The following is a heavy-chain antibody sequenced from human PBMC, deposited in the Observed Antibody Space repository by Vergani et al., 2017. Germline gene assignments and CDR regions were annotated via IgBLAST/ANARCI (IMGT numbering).Heavy chain of an antibody. J-gene: IGHJ5*02. Sequence: QVQLVQSGAEVKKPGSSVKVSCKASGGTFSSYAISWVRQAPGQGLEWMGGIIPIFGTANYAQKFQGRVTITADESTSTAYMELSSLRSEDTAVYYWAGEGVGYCGGGSCTWFAPWGQGTLVTVSS. D-gene: IGHD2-15*01. CDR3: AGEGVGYCGGGSCTWFAP. CDR1: GGTFSSYA. V-gene: IGHV1-69*12. CDR2: IIPIFGTA.